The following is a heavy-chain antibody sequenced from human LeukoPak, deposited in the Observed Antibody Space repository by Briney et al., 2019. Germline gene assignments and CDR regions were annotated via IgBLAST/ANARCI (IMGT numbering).Heavy chain of an antibody. V-gene: IGHV3-49*03. CDR2: ISGGTT. J-gene: IGHJ4*02. D-gene: IGHD6-19*01. CDR1: GFTFGDYL. CDR3: SRGSGWLSVY. Sequence: GGSLRLSCTASGFTFGDYLMSWFRQAPGEGLEWIGFISGGTTEYAASVKGRFTISRDDSTSIAYLQMNSLTTEDTAVYYCSRGSGWLSVYWGQGTLVTISS.